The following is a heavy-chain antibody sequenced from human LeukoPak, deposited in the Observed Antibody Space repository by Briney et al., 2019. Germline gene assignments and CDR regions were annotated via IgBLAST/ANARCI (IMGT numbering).Heavy chain of an antibody. CDR2: INSDRSWT. J-gene: IGHJ4*02. CDR1: GNYW. V-gene: IGHV3-74*01. Sequence: PGGSLRLSCAASGNYWMHWVRQAPGKGLVWVSRINSDRSWTSYADSVKGRFTISKDNAKNTVYLQMNNLRAEDTAVYYCVSFYETYWGRGTLVTVSS. CDR3: VSFYETY. D-gene: IGHD2/OR15-2a*01.